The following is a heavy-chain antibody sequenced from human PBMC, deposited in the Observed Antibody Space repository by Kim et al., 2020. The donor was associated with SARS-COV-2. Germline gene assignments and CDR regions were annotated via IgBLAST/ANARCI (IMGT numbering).Heavy chain of an antibody. CDR1: GFTFNTYW. CDR3: AKSFSGSYVGYDY. J-gene: IGHJ4*02. Sequence: GGSLRLSCAASGFTFNTYWMPWVRQAPGKGLEWVAIISYDGSKKYYADSVKGRFTISRDNSKNTLYLQMNSLRVEDTAVYYCAKSFSGSYVGYDYLGQGTLVTASS. CDR2: ISYDGSKK. D-gene: IGHD1-26*01. V-gene: IGHV3-30*18.